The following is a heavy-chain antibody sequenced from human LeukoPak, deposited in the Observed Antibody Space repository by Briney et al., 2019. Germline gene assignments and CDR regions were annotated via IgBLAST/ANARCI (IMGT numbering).Heavy chain of an antibody. CDR1: GFSFRDDY. D-gene: IGHD6-13*01. CDR2: ISISSTYT. J-gene: IGHJ4*02. Sequence: GGSLRLSCAASGFSFRDDYMSWIRQAPGKWLEWLSYISISSTYTKYADSVKGRFTISRDNAKSSLYLQMNSLREEDTAVYYCARQPSSQNFDFWGQGTLVTVSS. V-gene: IGHV3-11*03. CDR3: ARQPSSQNFDF.